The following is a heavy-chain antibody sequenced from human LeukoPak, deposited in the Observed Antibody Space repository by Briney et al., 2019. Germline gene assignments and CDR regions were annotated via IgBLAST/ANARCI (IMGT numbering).Heavy chain of an antibody. CDR1: GFVFSTYA. D-gene: IGHD1-1*01. Sequence: PGGSLRLSCAASGFVFSTYAMGWVRQAPGKGLEWVSAISSSGDNTYYADSVKGQFIISRDNSKNTLDLQMNSLRAEDTAIYHCAKVKALDAVASYFDYWGQGTLLTVSS. CDR2: ISSSGDNT. J-gene: IGHJ4*02. V-gene: IGHV3-23*01. CDR3: AKVKALDAVASYFDY.